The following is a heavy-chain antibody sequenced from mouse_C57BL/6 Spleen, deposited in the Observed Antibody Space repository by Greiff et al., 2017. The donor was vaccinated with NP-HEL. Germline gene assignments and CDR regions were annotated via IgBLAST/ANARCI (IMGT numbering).Heavy chain of an antibody. CDR1: GFTFSDYY. Sequence: DVKLVESGGGLVQPGGSLKLSCAASGFTFSDYYMYWVRQTPEKRLEWVAYISNGGGSTYYPDTVKGRFTISRDNAKNTLYLQMSRLKSEDTAMYYCARHYYGSSSAMDYWGQGTSVTVSS. J-gene: IGHJ4*01. V-gene: IGHV5-12*01. D-gene: IGHD1-1*01. CDR2: ISNGGGST. CDR3: ARHYYGSSSAMDY.